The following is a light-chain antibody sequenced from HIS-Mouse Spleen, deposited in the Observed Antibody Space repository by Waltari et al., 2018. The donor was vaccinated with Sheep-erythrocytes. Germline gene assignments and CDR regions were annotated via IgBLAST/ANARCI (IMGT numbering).Light chain of an antibody. Sequence: QSALTQPRSVSGSPGQSVTISCTGTSSDVGGYNYVSWYQQHPGKAPKLMIYDVSKRPSGVPYRLSGSKFCHTASLTISGLQAEDEADYYCCSYAGSYTFWVFGGGAKLTVL. CDR2: DVS. V-gene: IGLV2-11*01. CDR1: SSDVGGYNY. CDR3: CSYAGSYTFWV. J-gene: IGLJ3*02.